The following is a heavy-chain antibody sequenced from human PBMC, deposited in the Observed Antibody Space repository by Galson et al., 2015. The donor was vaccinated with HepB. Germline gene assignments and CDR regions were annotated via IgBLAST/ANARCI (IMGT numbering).Heavy chain of an antibody. CDR2: ISYDGNNK. D-gene: IGHD5-12*01. CDR3: AKETHGYGLGY. J-gene: IGHJ4*02. V-gene: IGHV3-30*18. CDR1: GFTFSSYG. Sequence: LRLSCAASGFTFSSYGMHWVRQAPGKGLEWVAVISYDGNNKYYADSVKGRLTISRDNSKNTLLVQMNSLRAEDTAVYYCAKETHGYGLGYWGQGTLVIVSS.